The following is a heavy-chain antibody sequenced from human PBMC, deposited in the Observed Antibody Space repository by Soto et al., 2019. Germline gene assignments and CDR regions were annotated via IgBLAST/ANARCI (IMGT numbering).Heavy chain of an antibody. D-gene: IGHD3-9*01. CDR3: GRDPRVTYDVLTGYYTSGAFDI. CDR1: GYTYTNYG. Sequence: QVQLVQSGTEVKRPGASVKVSCKASGYTYTNYGISWVRQAPGQGLEWMGWISAYNGNTNYAQNLQGRVTMTTDTSTSTAHMELRSLTSDDTAVYYCGRDPRVTYDVLTGYYTSGAFDIWGQGTMVTVSS. V-gene: IGHV1-18*01. CDR2: ISAYNGNT. J-gene: IGHJ3*02.